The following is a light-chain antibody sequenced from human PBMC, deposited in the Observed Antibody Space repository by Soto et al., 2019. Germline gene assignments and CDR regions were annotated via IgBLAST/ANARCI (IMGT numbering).Light chain of an antibody. CDR3: QQYNNWPPWT. V-gene: IGKV3-15*01. Sequence: EIVLTQSPGTLSLSPGERATLSCRASQSVTNNYLDWFQQKPGQAPRLLIYDASTRATGIPARFSGSGSGTEFTLTISSLQSEDFAVYYCQQYNNWPPWTFGQGTKV. CDR2: DAS. CDR1: QSVTNN. J-gene: IGKJ1*01.